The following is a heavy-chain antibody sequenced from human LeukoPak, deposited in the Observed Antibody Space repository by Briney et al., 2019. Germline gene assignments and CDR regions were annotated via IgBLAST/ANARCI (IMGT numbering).Heavy chain of an antibody. CDR3: ARWDDYYDSSGYSS. D-gene: IGHD3-22*01. CDR2: IYSGGST. J-gene: IGHJ4*02. CDR1: GFTVSSNY. Sequence: GGSLRLSCAASGFTVSSNYMSWVRHAPGKGLEWVSVIYSGGSTYYADSVKGRFTISRDNSKNTLYLQMNSVRAEDTAVYYCARWDDYYDSSGYSSWGQGTLVTVCS. V-gene: IGHV3-66*02.